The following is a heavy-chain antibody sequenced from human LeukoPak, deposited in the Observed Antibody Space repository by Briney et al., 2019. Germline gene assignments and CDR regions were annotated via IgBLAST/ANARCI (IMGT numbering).Heavy chain of an antibody. Sequence: SQTLSLTSAVSGGSISSGGYSWSWIRQPPGKGLEWIGYIYHSGSTYYNPSLKSRVTISVDRSKNQFSLKLSSVTAADTAVYYCARGHYYDSSGYYDGAYFDYWGQGTLVTVSS. D-gene: IGHD3-22*01. V-gene: IGHV4-30-2*01. CDR1: GGSISSGGYS. CDR2: IYHSGST. J-gene: IGHJ4*02. CDR3: ARGHYYDSSGYYDGAYFDY.